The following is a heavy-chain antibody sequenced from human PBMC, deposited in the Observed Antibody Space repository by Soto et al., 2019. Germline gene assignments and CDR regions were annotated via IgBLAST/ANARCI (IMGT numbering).Heavy chain of an antibody. CDR3: ASGWGPLSGVFDY. Sequence: QVQLVESGGGVVQPGRSLRLSCAASGFAFSSYGIHWVRQAPGKGLEWVALISYDGSNKYYGDSVKGRFTISRDNSKNTLYLQMNSLRAEDTAMYYCASGWGPLSGVFDYWGQGTLGTVSS. D-gene: IGHD2-15*01. V-gene: IGHV3-30*19. CDR2: ISYDGSNK. CDR1: GFAFSSYG. J-gene: IGHJ4*02.